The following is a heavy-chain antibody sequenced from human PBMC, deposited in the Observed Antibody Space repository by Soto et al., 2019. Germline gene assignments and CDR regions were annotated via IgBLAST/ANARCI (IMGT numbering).Heavy chain of an antibody. CDR3: ARPPRVLRFLEWSYGMDV. V-gene: IGHV1-69*06. CDR2: IIPIFGTA. J-gene: IGHJ6*02. CDR1: GGTFSSYA. D-gene: IGHD3-3*01. Sequence: ASVKVSCKASGGTFSSYAISWVRQAPGQGXEWMGGIIPIFGTANYAQKFQGRVTITADKSTSTAYMELSSLRSEDTAVYYCARPPRVLRFLEWSYGMDVWGQGTTVTVSS.